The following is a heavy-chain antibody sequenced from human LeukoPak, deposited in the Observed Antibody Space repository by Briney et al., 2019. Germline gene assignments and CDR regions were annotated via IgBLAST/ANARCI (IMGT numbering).Heavy chain of an antibody. Sequence: SETLSLTCTVSGGPISSSTYYWGWIRQPPGKGLEWIGSIYYSGSTYYNPSLKSRVTISVDTSKNQFSLKLSSVTAADTAVYFCASLTGANFDSCGGYQNFDYWGQGTLVTVSS. D-gene: IGHD3-3*01. CDR3: ASLTGANFDSCGGYQNFDY. J-gene: IGHJ4*02. CDR1: GGPISSSTYY. CDR2: IYYSGST. V-gene: IGHV4-39*01.